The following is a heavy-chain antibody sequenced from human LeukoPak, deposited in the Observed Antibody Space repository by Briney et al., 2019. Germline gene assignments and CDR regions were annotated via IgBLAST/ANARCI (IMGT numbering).Heavy chain of an antibody. D-gene: IGHD6-19*01. CDR3: ARSPVGGPMGGAFDI. CDR2: ISAYNGNT. Sequence: GASVKVSCKASGYTFTDYYMHWVRQAPGQGLEWMGWISAYNGNTNYAQKLQGRVTMTTDTSTSTAYMELRSLRSDDTAVYYCARSPVGGPMGGAFDIWGQGTMVTVSS. V-gene: IGHV1-18*04. CDR1: GYTFTDYY. J-gene: IGHJ3*02.